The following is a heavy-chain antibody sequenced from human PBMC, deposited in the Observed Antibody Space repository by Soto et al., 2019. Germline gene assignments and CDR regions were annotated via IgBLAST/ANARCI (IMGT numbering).Heavy chain of an antibody. D-gene: IGHD3-22*01. CDR1: GGSISSGGYY. Sequence: QVQLQESGPGLVKPSQTLSLTCTVSGGSISSGGYYWSWIRQHPGKGLEWIGYIYYSGSTYYNPSLKSRVTISVDTSKNQFSLKLSSVTAADTAVYYCARDYDSSGSDDRAVGAFDIWGQGTMVTVSS. CDR3: ARDYDSSGSDDRAVGAFDI. CDR2: IYYSGST. J-gene: IGHJ3*02. V-gene: IGHV4-31*03.